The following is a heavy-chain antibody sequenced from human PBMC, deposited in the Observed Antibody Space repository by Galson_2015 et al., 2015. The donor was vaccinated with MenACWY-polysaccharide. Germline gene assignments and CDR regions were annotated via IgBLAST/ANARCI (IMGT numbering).Heavy chain of an antibody. CDR1: GFTFSSYA. J-gene: IGHJ4*02. Sequence: SLRLSCAASGFTFSSYAMSWARQSPGKGLEWVSAISTSGDRTYYADSVKGRFTISRDNSKNTLYLQMNSLRADDTAVYYCAKAPTPNYWGQGTLVTVSS. CDR3: AKAPTPNY. V-gene: IGHV3-23*01. CDR2: ISTSGDRT.